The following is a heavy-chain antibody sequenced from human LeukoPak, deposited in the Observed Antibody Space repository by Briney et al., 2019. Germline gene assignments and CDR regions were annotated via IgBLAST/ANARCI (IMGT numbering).Heavy chain of an antibody. CDR2: ISGSGGST. V-gene: IGHV3-23*01. Sequence: RGCLTLTCAASGFTFSSYDMSWVRQPPGKGLEWVSSISGSGGSTYYADSVRGGFTISRDNSKNTLYLQMNSLRAEDTAIYYCAKVSGERIAAASWAHYFDYWGQGTLVTVPS. D-gene: IGHD6-13*01. CDR3: AKVSGERIAAASWAHYFDY. CDR1: GFTFSSYD. J-gene: IGHJ4*02.